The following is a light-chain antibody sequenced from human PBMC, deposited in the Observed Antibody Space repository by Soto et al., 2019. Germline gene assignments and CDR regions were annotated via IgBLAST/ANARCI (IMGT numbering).Light chain of an antibody. J-gene: IGLJ1*01. CDR3: CSYAYTYYV. V-gene: IGLV2-11*01. CDR1: SSDVGGYNY. CDR2: DIT. Sequence: SVLTQPRSVSGSPGQSVTISCTGTSSDVGGYNYVSWYQQHPGKAPKLMIYDITKRPSGVPDRFSGSKSGNTASLTISGLQAEDEADYYCCSYAYTYYVFGTGNKVTVL.